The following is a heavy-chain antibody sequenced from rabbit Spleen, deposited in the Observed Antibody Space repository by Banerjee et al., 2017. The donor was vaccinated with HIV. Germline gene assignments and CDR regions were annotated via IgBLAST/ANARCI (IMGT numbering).Heavy chain of an antibody. Sequence: QEQLVVSGGGLVQPEGSLTLTCKASRFSFSSSYDMYWVRQAPGKGLEWIACIYTGSSGSTYYASWAKGRFTISKTSSTTVTLQMTSLTVADTATYFCARDTGSSFSSYGMDLWGQGTLVTVS. J-gene: IGHJ6*01. V-gene: IGHV1S45*01. CDR1: RFSFSSSYD. CDR3: ARDTGSSFSSYGMDL. D-gene: IGHD8-1*01. CDR2: IYTGSSGST.